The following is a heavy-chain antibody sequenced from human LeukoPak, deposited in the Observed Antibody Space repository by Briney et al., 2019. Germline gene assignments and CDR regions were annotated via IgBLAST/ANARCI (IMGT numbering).Heavy chain of an antibody. J-gene: IGHJ4*02. Sequence: ASVKVSCKASGYTFTSYGISWVRQAPGQGLEWMGWISAYNGNTNYAQQLQGRVTMTTDTSTSTAYMELRSLRSDDTAVYYCARSWGSITIFGVVSHYFDYWGQGTLVTVSS. CDR1: GYTFTSYG. V-gene: IGHV1-18*01. CDR2: ISAYNGNT. D-gene: IGHD3-3*01. CDR3: ARSWGSITIFGVVSHYFDY.